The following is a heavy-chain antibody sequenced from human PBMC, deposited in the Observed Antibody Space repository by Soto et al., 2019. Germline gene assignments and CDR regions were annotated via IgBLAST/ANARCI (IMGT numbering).Heavy chain of an antibody. CDR2: ICRDGYAI. Sequence: EVQLVESGGGLVQPGGSLRLSCAVSGFTFSMYCMHWVRQTPETGLVWVARICRDGYAIDYVDSVKGRFTISRDDAKNLLSLQMNSLRVDDTAIYYCVRGTIAWRGMDYWCQVTLVTVSS. CDR3: VRGTIAWRGMDY. V-gene: IGHV3-74*01. J-gene: IGHJ4*02. CDR1: GFTFSMYC. D-gene: IGHD1-1*01.